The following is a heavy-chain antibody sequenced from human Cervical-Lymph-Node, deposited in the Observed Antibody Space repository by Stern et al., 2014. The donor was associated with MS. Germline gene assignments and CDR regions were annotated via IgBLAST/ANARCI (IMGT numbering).Heavy chain of an antibody. D-gene: IGHD2-21*01. V-gene: IGHV1-2*02. J-gene: IGHJ4*02. CDR1: GYTFTDYY. Sequence: QVQLVQSGADVKKPGASLKVSCKASGYTFTDYYMQWVRQAPGQGLEWMGCIHPNSGDTNYARKFQGRVTLTRDTSISTAYLELSRLTYDDTAVYYCARGLATALIADFWGQGTLVTVS. CDR2: IHPNSGDT. CDR3: ARGLATALIADF.